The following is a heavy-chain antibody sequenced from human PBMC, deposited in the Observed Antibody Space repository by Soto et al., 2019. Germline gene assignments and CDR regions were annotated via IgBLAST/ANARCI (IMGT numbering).Heavy chain of an antibody. CDR3: ARDSAAVVPRHAFES. CDR1: GCSISSGDYY. J-gene: IGHJ3*02. D-gene: IGHD6-25*01. Sequence: PSETLSLTCTFSGCSISSGDYYWSWIRQPPGKGLEWIGHIHYSGSTYHNPFLKSRVTISVDTSKNQFSLRLNSVTAADTAVYYCARDSAAVVPRHAFESWGQGTVVTI. CDR2: IHYSGST. V-gene: IGHV4-30-4*01.